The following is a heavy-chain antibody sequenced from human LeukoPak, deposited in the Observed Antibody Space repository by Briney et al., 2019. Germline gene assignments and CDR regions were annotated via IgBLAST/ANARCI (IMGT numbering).Heavy chain of an antibody. Sequence: ASVKVSCKASGYTFTSYGISWVRQAPGQGLEWMGWISAYNGNTNYAQKLQGRVTMTTDTSTSTAYMELRSLRSDDTAVYYCARGTPLRYYDSSGYWYFDYWGQGTLVTVSS. CDR3: ARGTPLRYYDSSGYWYFDY. D-gene: IGHD3-22*01. V-gene: IGHV1-18*01. CDR2: ISAYNGNT. J-gene: IGHJ4*02. CDR1: GYTFTSYG.